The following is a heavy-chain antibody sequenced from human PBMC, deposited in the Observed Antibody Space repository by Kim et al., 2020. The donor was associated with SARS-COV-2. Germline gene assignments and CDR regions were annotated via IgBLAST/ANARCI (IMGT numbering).Heavy chain of an antibody. CDR1: GFTFSSYA. CDR3: AKDSYYGDYVQGCYFDY. J-gene: IGHJ4*02. V-gene: IGHV3-23*01. Sequence: GGSLRLSCAASGFTFSSYAMSWVRQAPGKGLEWVSAISGSGGSTYYADSVKGRFAISRDNSKNTLYLQMNSLRAEDTAVYYCAKDSYYGDYVQGCYFDYWGQGTLVTVSS. D-gene: IGHD4-17*01. CDR2: ISGSGGST.